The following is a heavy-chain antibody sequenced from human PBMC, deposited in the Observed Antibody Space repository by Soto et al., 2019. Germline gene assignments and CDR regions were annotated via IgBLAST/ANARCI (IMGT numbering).Heavy chain of an antibody. CDR2: VSYDGSNQ. CDR3: AKDGSISMVRGIMDYYDF. Sequence: PGGSLRLSCVASGFTFSGHGMHWVRQASGKGLEWVAVVSYDGSNQYYADSVKGRFTISRDNSKNTLYLQMSSLTVEDTAVYYCAKDGSISMVRGIMDYYDFWGHGTLVTVSS. CDR1: GFTFSGHG. D-gene: IGHD3-10*01. V-gene: IGHV3-30*18. J-gene: IGHJ4*01.